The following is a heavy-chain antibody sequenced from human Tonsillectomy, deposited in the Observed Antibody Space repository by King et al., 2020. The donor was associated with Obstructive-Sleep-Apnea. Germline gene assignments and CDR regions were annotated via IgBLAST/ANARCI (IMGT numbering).Heavy chain of an antibody. Sequence: VQLQQWGAGLLKPSETLSLTCAVSGGSFSGYYWSWIRQPPGKGLEWIGEINHSGSTNYNPSLKSRVTISVDTSKNQFSLKLSSVTAADTAVYYCSRKSIAAHSDYWGQGTLVTVSS. J-gene: IGHJ4*02. CDR1: GGSFSGYY. V-gene: IGHV4-34*01. D-gene: IGHD6-6*01. CDR2: INHSGST. CDR3: SRKSIAAHSDY.